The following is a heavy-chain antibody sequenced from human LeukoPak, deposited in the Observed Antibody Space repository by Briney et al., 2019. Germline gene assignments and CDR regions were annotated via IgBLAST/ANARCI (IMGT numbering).Heavy chain of an antibody. CDR1: GGSISSYY. Sequence: SETLSLTCTVSGGSISSYYWSWIRQPPGKGLEWIGYIHYSGSTNYNPSLKSRVTISVDTSKNQFSLRLSSVTAADTAVYYCARRPRYDAFDVWGQGTMVTVSS. V-gene: IGHV4-59*12. CDR2: IHYSGST. CDR3: ARRPRYDAFDV. J-gene: IGHJ3*01.